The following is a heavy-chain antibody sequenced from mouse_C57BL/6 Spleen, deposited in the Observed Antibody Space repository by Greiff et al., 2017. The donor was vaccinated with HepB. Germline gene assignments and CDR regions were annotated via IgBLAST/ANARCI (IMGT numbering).Heavy chain of an antibody. Sequence: EVKVVESGGGLVQPGGSMKLSCVASGFTFSNYWMNWVRQSPEKGLEWVAQIRLKSDNYATHYAESVKGRFTISRDDSKSSVYLQMNNLRAEDTGIYYCTVGYYNFDYWGQGTTLTVSS. CDR3: TVGYYNFDY. CDR2: IRLKSDNYAT. J-gene: IGHJ2*01. CDR1: GFTFSNYW. V-gene: IGHV6-3*01. D-gene: IGHD2-3*01.